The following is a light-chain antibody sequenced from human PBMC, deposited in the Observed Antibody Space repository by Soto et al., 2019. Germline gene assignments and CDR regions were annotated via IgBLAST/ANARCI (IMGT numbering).Light chain of an antibody. CDR2: DAS. CDR1: QSISSW. J-gene: IGKJ1*01. Sequence: DIQMTQSPSTLPDSFGDRLNITCRASQSISSWLAWYQQKPGKAPKLLIYDASSLESGVPSRFSGSGSGTEFTLTISSLQPDDFATYYCQQYNSYSGTFGQGTKVDI. CDR3: QQYNSYSGT. V-gene: IGKV1-5*01.